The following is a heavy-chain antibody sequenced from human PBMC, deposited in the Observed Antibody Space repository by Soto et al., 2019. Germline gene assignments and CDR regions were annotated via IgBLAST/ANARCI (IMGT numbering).Heavy chain of an antibody. Sequence: QVQLVESGGGVVQPGRSLRLSCAASGFTFSSYGMHWVRQAPGKGLEWAAVISYDGSNKYYADSVKGRFTISRDNSKNTLYLQMNSLRAEDTAVYYCAKLAYYYDSSGYSPVDYWGQGTLVTVSS. J-gene: IGHJ4*02. CDR3: AKLAYYYDSSGYSPVDY. CDR1: GFTFSSYG. V-gene: IGHV3-30*18. CDR2: ISYDGSNK. D-gene: IGHD3-22*01.